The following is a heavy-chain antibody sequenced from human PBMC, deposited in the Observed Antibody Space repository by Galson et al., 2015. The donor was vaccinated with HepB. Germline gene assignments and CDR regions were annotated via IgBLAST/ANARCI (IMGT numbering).Heavy chain of an antibody. CDR2: FSGSAART. Sequence: SLRLSCAVSGFSISSYAMSWVRQAPGKGLEWVSAFSGSAARTYYADSVKGRFTISRDSYKNTLYLQMNSLRAEDTAVYYCASPKHSSSWYVFSASGGTPTYYFDYWGQGPLVTVS. V-gene: IGHV3-23*01. CDR1: GFSISSYA. D-gene: IGHD6-13*01. J-gene: IGHJ4*02. CDR3: ASPKHSSSWYVFSASGGTPTYYFDY.